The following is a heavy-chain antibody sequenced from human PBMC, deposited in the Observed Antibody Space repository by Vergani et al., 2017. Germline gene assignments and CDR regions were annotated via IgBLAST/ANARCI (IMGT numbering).Heavy chain of an antibody. J-gene: IGHJ5*02. Sequence: QVQLQQWGAGLLKPSETLSLTCAVYGGSFSGYYWSWIRQPPGKGLEWIVEIYHSGSTNYNPSLKSRVTISVDKSKNQFSLKLSSVTAADTAVYYCAREAVLWFGYNWFDPWGQGTLGTVSS. V-gene: IGHV4-34*01. CDR1: GGSFSGYY. D-gene: IGHD3-10*01. CDR2: IYHSGST. CDR3: AREAVLWFGYNWFDP.